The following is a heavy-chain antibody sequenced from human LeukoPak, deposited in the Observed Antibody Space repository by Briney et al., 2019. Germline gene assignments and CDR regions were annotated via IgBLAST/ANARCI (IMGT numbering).Heavy chain of an antibody. V-gene: IGHV4-59*08. CDR3: ARGYDSSGYYYSY. D-gene: IGHD3-22*01. CDR2: IYYSGST. CDR1: GGSISSYY. Sequence: SETLSLTCTVSGGSISSYYWSWIRQPPGKGLGWIGYIYYSGSTNYNPSLKSRVTISVDTSKNQFSLKLSSVTAADTAVYYCARGYDSSGYYYSYWGQGTLVTVSS. J-gene: IGHJ4*02.